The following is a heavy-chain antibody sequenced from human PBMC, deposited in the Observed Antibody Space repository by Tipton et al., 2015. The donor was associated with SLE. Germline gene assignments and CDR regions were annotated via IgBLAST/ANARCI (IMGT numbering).Heavy chain of an antibody. D-gene: IGHD3-9*01. V-gene: IGHV4-39*07. J-gene: IGHJ4*02. Sequence: TLSLTCTVSGGSISSSSYYWGWIRQPPGKGLEWIGSIYYSGSTYYKPSLKSRVTISVDTSKNQFSLKLSSVTAADTAVYYCASLLDWLFLHYFDYWGQGTLVTVSS. CDR3: ASLLDWLFLHYFDY. CDR2: IYYSGST. CDR1: GGSISSSSYY.